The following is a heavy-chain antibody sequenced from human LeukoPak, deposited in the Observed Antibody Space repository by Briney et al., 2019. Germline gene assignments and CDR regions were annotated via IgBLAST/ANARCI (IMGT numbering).Heavy chain of an antibody. V-gene: IGHV1-69*05. J-gene: IGHJ4*02. CDR3: ARDLSTYGPDY. Sequence: SVKVSCKASGYTFTGYYMHWVRQAPGQGLEWMGRIIPIFGTANYAQKFQGRVTITTDESTSTAYMELSSLRSEDTAVYYCARDLSTYGPDYWGQGTLVTVSS. CDR1: GYTFTGYY. D-gene: IGHD2-21*01. CDR2: IIPIFGTA.